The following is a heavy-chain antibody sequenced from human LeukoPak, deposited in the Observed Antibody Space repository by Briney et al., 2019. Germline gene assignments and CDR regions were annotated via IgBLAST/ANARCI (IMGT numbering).Heavy chain of an antibody. D-gene: IGHD2-2*01. Sequence: GALRLSCAASGFTFSSYAMSWVRQAPGKGLEWVSAISGSGGSTYYADSVKGRFTISRDNAKNSLYLQMNSLRAEDTAVYYCARDRAKPADYWGQGTLVTVSS. CDR2: ISGSGGST. CDR3: ARDRAKPADY. V-gene: IGHV3-23*01. CDR1: GFTFSSYA. J-gene: IGHJ4*02.